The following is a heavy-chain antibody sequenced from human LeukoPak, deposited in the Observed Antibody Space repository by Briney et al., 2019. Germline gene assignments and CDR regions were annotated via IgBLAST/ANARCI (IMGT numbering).Heavy chain of an antibody. V-gene: IGHV3-74*01. CDR3: ARAGWYRWDY. CDR2: INSDGTTT. Sequence: GGSLSLSCAASGFTFSSYEMNWVRQAPGKGLEWVSRINSDGTTTNYADSVKGRFTISRDNAKNTLYLQMNTLRVEDTAVYYCARAGWYRWDYWGQGTLVTVSS. CDR1: GFTFSSYE. J-gene: IGHJ4*02. D-gene: IGHD6-19*01.